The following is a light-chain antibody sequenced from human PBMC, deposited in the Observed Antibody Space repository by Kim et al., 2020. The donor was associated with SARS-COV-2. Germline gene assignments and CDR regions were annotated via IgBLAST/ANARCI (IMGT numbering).Light chain of an antibody. CDR3: QQHDSYPVT. V-gene: IGKV1-5*01. CDR1: QDVSKW. Sequence: SSSVGDTVTITCRANQDVSKWLSWYQQKPGKAPKLLIYDASGLQNGVPSRFSGSGFGTEFTLTISSLQPDDFATYYCQQHDSYPVTFGQGTKLEIK. J-gene: IGKJ2*01. CDR2: DAS.